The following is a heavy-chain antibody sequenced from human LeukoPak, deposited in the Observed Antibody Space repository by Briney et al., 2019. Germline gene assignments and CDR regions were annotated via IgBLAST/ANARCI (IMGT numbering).Heavy chain of an antibody. Sequence: EGSLRLSCVLSGLTFSDAWMSWVRQAPGKGLEWVGRIRNDRITDYAAPVQGRFSISRDNSKNTFYLQMNSLRTEDTGMYFCTWMATIFTVDYWGQGTLVTVSS. CDR3: TWMATIFTVDY. J-gene: IGHJ4*02. CDR1: GLTFSDAW. D-gene: IGHD5-12*01. CDR2: IRNDRIT. V-gene: IGHV3-15*01.